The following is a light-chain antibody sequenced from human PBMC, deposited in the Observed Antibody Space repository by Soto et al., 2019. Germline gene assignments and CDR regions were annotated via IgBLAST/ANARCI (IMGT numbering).Light chain of an antibody. Sequence: EWTQSERTRAVSAGERTTVSCRASQTVRNNYLAWYQQKPGQAPRLLIYDASSRATGIPDRFSGGGSGTDFTLTISRLEPEDFAVYYCQQFSSSPLTFGGGTQVDIK. J-gene: IGKJ4*01. CDR1: QTVRNNY. CDR2: DAS. V-gene: IGKV3-20*01. CDR3: QQFSSSPLT.